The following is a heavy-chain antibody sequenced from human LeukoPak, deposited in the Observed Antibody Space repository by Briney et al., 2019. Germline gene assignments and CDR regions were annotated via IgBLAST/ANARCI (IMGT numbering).Heavy chain of an antibody. CDR2: INPNSGGT. CDR1: GYTFTGYY. J-gene: IGHJ4*02. Sequence: ASVKVSCKASGYTFTGYYMHWVRQAPGQGLEWMGGINPNSGGTNYAQKFQGRVTMTRDTSNSTAYMELSRLRSDDTAVYYCARLADCSSSSCRSFDYWGQGTLVTVSS. D-gene: IGHD2-2*01. CDR3: ARLADCSSSSCRSFDY. V-gene: IGHV1-2*02.